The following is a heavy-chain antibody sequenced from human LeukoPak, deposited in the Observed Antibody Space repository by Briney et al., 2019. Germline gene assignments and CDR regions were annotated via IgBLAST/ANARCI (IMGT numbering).Heavy chain of an antibody. V-gene: IGHV3-21*01. CDR3: ARYVVVPATAFDP. CDR1: GFTFSSYS. CDR2: ISSSSSYI. J-gene: IGHJ5*02. D-gene: IGHD2-2*01. Sequence: GGSLRLSCAASGFTFSSYSMNWVRQAPGKGLEWVSSISSSSSYIYYADSVKGRFTISRDNAKNSLYLQMNSLRAEDTAVYYCARYVVVPATAFDPWGQGTLSPSPQ.